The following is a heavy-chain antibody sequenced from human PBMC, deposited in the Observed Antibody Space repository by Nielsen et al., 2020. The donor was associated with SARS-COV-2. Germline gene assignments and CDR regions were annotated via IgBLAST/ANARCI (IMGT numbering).Heavy chain of an antibody. Sequence: ASVKVSCKASGYTFTSYAMHWVRQAPGQRLEWMGWINAGNGNTKYSQKFQGRVTITRDTSASTAYMELSSLRSEDTAVYYCARMVWSPVVVAALEFDPWGQGTLVTVSS. J-gene: IGHJ5*02. V-gene: IGHV1-3*01. CDR1: GYTFTSYA. D-gene: IGHD2-15*01. CDR2: INAGNGNT. CDR3: ARMVWSPVVVAALEFDP.